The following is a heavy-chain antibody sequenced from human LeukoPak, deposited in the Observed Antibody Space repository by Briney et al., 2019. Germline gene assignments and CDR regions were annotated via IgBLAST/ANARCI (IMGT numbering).Heavy chain of an antibody. Sequence: SETLSLTCTVSGGSISGSSYYWGWIRQPPGKGLEWIGSIYYSGSTYYNPSLKSRVTISVDTSKNQFSLKLSSVTAADTAVYYCARPCLRPFNWFDPWGQGTLVTVSS. D-gene: IGHD3-16*01. CDR2: IYYSGST. V-gene: IGHV4-39*01. CDR3: ARPCLRPFNWFDP. J-gene: IGHJ5*02. CDR1: GGSISGSSYY.